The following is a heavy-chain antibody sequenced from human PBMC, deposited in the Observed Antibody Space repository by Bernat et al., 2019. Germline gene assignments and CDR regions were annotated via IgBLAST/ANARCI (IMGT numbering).Heavy chain of an antibody. V-gene: IGHV3-74*01. Sequence: EVQLVESGGGLVQPGGSLRLSCAASGFTFSSYWMHWVRQAPGKGLVWVSRINSDGSSTSYAESVKGRFTISRDNAKNTLYLQMNSLRAEDTAVYYCARENYYGHRRDGRGYYGMDVWGQGTTVTVSS. J-gene: IGHJ6*02. CDR3: ARENYYGHRRDGRGYYGMDV. CDR1: GFTFSSYW. D-gene: IGHD3-10*01. CDR2: INSDGSST.